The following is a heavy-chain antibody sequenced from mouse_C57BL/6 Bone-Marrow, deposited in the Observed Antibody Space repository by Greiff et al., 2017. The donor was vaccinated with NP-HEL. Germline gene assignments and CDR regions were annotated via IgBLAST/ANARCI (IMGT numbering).Heavy chain of an antibody. CDR1: GYTFTSYW. D-gene: IGHD2-2*01. V-gene: IGHV1-64*01. CDR3: ARNYYGYAHAMDY. CDR2: IHPNSGST. J-gene: IGHJ4*01. Sequence: VKLQQPGAELVKPGASVKLSCKASGYTFTSYWMHWVKQRPGQGLEWIGMIHPNSGSTNYNEKFKSKATLTVDKSSSTAYMQLSSLTSEDSAVYYCARNYYGYAHAMDYWGQGTSVTVSS.